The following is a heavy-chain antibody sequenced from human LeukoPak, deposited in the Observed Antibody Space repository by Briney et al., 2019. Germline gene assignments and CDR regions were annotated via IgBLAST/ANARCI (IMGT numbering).Heavy chain of an antibody. CDR1: GYTFTSYD. J-gene: IGHJ6*03. V-gene: IGHV1-2*02. CDR2: INPNSGGT. CDR3: ARSARPAGTGDYYYYYYMDV. D-gene: IGHD6-13*01. Sequence: ASVKVSCKASGYTFTSYDINWVRQATGQGLEWMGWINPNSGGTNYAQKFQGRVTMTRDTSISTAYMELSRLRSDDTAVYYCARSARPAGTGDYYYYYYMDVWGKGTTVTVSS.